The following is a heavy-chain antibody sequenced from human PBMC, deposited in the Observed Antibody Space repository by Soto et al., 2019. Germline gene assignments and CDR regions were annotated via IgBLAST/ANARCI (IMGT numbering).Heavy chain of an antibody. CDR1: GGSMISSNYY. CDR2: IYYSGST. D-gene: IGHD3-10*02. Sequence: PSETLSLTCTVSGGSMISSNYYFVCIRQPPWKGLELIGSIYYSGSTYYNPSLKSRVTISVDTSKKQFSLKLSSVIAADTAVYYCARRGTCSGSPSCGMDVWGQGTTVTVSS. V-gene: IGHV4-39*01. CDR3: ARRGTCSGSPSCGMDV. J-gene: IGHJ6*02.